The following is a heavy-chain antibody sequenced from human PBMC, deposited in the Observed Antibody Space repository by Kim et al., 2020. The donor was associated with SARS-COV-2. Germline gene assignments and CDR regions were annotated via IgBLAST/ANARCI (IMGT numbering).Heavy chain of an antibody. Sequence: SVKGRFTISRDDSKSIAYLQMNSLKTEDTAVYYCTRVKYYDFWSGYYSDYWGQGTLVTVSS. V-gene: IGHV3-49*02. CDR3: TRVKYYDFWSGYYSDY. D-gene: IGHD3-3*01. J-gene: IGHJ4*02.